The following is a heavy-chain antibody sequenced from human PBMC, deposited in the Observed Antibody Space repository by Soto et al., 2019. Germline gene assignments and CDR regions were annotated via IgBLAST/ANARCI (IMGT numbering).Heavy chain of an antibody. D-gene: IGHD1-20*01. Sequence: QMQLQQWGAGLLKPSETLSLTCAVYGGSLSRWYWTWIRQPPGKGLEWIGEINHGGGTRYKSSLKSRVSMSIDTSKNHISLSLRSVTAADTAIYYCAGISDRGGLDYWGQGILVTVSS. CDR1: GGSLSRWY. CDR2: INHGGGT. V-gene: IGHV4-34*01. CDR3: AGISDRGGLDY. J-gene: IGHJ4*02.